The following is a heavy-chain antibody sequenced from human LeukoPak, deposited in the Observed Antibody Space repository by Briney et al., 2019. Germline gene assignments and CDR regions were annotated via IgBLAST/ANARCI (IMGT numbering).Heavy chain of an antibody. CDR1: GFTVSTTY. V-gene: IGHV3-66*02. D-gene: IGHD1-26*01. CDR2: IYSGGNT. Sequence: GGSLRLSCAASGFTVSTTYMTWVRQAPGKGLEWVSVIYSGGNTYHTDSVKGRFTISRDNSENTLYLQMNSLRAEDTAVYYCASNGGNSGTFLQLDYWGQGTLVTVSS. CDR3: ASNGGNSGTFLQLDY. J-gene: IGHJ4*02.